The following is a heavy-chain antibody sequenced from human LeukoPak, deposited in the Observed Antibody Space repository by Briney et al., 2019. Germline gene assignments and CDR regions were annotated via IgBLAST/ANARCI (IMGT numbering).Heavy chain of an antibody. CDR3: ARRRGYRNFDY. Sequence: PSETLSLTRTVSGGSISGGTYYWGWIRQPPGKGLEWIGTVSYSGTTYYKSSLKSRVTISVDTSKNQFSLKLSSVTAADTAVYYCARRRGYRNFDYWGQGTLVTVSS. J-gene: IGHJ4*02. D-gene: IGHD5-18*01. V-gene: IGHV4-39*01. CDR2: VSYSGTT. CDR1: GGSISGGTYY.